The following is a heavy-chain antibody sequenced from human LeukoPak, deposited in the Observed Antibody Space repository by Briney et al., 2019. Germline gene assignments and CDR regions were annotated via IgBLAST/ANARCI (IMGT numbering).Heavy chain of an antibody. D-gene: IGHD5-24*01. Sequence: PGESLKISCKGSGYSFTNYWIAWVRQMPGKGLEWMGDIYPADSDARYSPSFQGQVAMSVDTSINTAYLQCSSLQASDTAVYYCARRTGNWLHFGYHWGPGTLVTVSS. CDR2: IYPADSDA. CDR1: GYSFTNYW. CDR3: ARRTGNWLHFGYH. V-gene: IGHV5-51*01. J-gene: IGHJ5*02.